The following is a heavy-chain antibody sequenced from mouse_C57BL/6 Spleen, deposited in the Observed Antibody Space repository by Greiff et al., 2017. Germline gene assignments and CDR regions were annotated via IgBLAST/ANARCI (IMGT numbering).Heavy chain of an antibody. J-gene: IGHJ4*01. CDR3: SREYYGSSLYAMDY. V-gene: IGHV1-72*01. D-gene: IGHD1-1*01. CDR1: GYTFTSYW. CDR2: IDPNSGGT. Sequence: VQLQQPGAELVKPGASVTLSCKASGYTFTSYWMHWVKQRPGRGLEWIGRIDPNSGGTTYNEKFKSKATLTVGKPSSTAYMQLRCLTSEDSAVYYCSREYYGSSLYAMDYWGQGTSVTVSS.